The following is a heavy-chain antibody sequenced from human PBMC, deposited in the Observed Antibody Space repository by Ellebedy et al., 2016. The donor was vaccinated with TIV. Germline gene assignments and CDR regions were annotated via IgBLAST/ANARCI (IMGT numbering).Heavy chain of an antibody. V-gene: IGHV3-66*01. CDR3: ARDPGGGGNFGDNWFDP. D-gene: IGHD1-1*01. CDR2: IYKAGGT. Sequence: PGGSLRLSCAASGFSVSSYFMNWVRQAPGKGLEWVSIIYKAGGTNYTDSVEGRFTISRDNSENTVYLQMNSLRAEDTAVYYCARDPGGGGNFGDNWFDPWGQGILVTVSS. CDR1: GFSVSSYF. J-gene: IGHJ5*02.